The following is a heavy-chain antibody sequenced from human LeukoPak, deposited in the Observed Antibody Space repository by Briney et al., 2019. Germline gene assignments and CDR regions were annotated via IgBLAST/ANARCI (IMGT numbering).Heavy chain of an antibody. CDR1: GYTFTGYY. D-gene: IGHD6-13*01. CDR2: INLNSGGT. Sequence: GASVKVSCKASGYTFTGYYMHWVRQAPGQGLEWMGWINLNSGGTNYAQKFQGRVTMTRDTSISTAYMELSRLRSDDTAVYYCARIARGSNWYRPYSYYFDYWGQGTLVTVSS. CDR3: ARIARGSNWYRPYSYYFDY. V-gene: IGHV1-2*02. J-gene: IGHJ4*02.